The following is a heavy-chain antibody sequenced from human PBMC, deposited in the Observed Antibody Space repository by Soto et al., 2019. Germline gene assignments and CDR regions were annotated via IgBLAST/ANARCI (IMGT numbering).Heavy chain of an antibody. CDR2: ISAYNGNT. CDR1: GYTFTSYG. Sequence: QVQLVQSGAEVKKPGASVKVSCKASGYTFTSYGISWVRQAPGQGLEWMGWISAYNGNTNYAQKLQGRVTMTTDTSTSTAYMELRSLRSADTAVYYCARVKMVRGVGTPPQSYGMDVWGQGTTVTVSS. J-gene: IGHJ6*02. CDR3: ARVKMVRGVGTPPQSYGMDV. D-gene: IGHD3-10*01. V-gene: IGHV1-18*01.